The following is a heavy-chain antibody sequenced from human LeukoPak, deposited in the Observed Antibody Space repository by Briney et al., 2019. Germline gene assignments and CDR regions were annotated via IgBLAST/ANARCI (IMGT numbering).Heavy chain of an antibody. CDR3: ARDSPTPETMTGAPFDAFDI. J-gene: IGHJ3*02. V-gene: IGHV3-23*01. Sequence: PGGSLRLSCAASGFTFSSYAMSWVRQAPGKGLEWVSAISGSGGSTYYADSVKGRFTISRDNSKNTLYLQMNSLRAEDTAVYYCARDSPTPETMTGAPFDAFDIWGQGTMVTVSS. CDR2: ISGSGGST. CDR1: GFTFSSYA. D-gene: IGHD3-22*01.